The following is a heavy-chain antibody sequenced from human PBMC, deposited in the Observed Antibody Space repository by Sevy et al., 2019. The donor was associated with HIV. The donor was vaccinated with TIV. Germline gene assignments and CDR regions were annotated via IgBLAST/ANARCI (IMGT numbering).Heavy chain of an antibody. Sequence: ASVKVSCKASGYTFTSYYMHWVRQAPGQVLESIGIINPSGGSTSYAQKFQGRVTMTRDTSTSTVYMELSSLRSEDTAVYYCAREQGTGTTDIDYWGQGTLVTVSS. D-gene: IGHD1-7*01. CDR2: INPSGGST. J-gene: IGHJ4*02. CDR1: GYTFTSYY. V-gene: IGHV1-46*01. CDR3: AREQGTGTTDIDY.